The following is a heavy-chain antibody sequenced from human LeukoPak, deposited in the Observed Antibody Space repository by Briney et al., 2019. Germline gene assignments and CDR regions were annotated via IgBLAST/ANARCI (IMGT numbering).Heavy chain of an antibody. Sequence: GGSLRLSCAASGFTFSSYSMNWVRQAPGEGLELVSFISSSRSYIYYADSVKGRFTISRDNAKNSLYLQMNSLRAEDTALYYCARQRCGGDCYSGAFDIWGQGTMVTVSS. D-gene: IGHD2-21*02. J-gene: IGHJ3*02. CDR3: ARQRCGGDCYSGAFDI. CDR1: GFTFSSYS. CDR2: ISSSRSYI. V-gene: IGHV3-21*01.